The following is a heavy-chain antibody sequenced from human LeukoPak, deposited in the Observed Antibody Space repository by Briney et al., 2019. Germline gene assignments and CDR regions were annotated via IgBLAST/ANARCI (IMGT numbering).Heavy chain of an antibody. V-gene: IGHV3-33*01. CDR1: GISFSARG. CDR3: VRDGVGATTYFGYFDH. CDR2: IRFDGSNI. J-gene: IGHJ4*02. D-gene: IGHD1-26*01. Sequence: GRSLRLSCAASGISFSARGMHWVRQAPGKGLEWVAIIRFDGSNIHYADSVKGRFTISRDNSKNTLYLQMNSLRAEDTAVYYSVRDGVGATTYFGYFDHWGQGNLVTVFS.